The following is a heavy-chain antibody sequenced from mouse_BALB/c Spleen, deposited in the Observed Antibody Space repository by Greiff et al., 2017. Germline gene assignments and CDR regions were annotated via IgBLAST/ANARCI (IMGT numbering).Heavy chain of an antibody. J-gene: IGHJ4*01. D-gene: IGHD2-14*01. V-gene: IGHV1-5*01. CDR2: IYPGNSDT. Sequence: VQLKESGTVLARPGASVKMSCKASGYTFTSYWMHWVKQRPGQGLEWIGAIYPGNSDTSYNQKFKGKAKLTAVTSTSTAYMELSSLTNEDSAVYYCTRSGEVRQDYAMDYWGQGTSVTVSS. CDR1: GYTFTSYW. CDR3: TRSGEVRQDYAMDY.